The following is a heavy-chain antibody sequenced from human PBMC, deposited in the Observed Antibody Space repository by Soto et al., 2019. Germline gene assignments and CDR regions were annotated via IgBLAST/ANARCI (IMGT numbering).Heavy chain of an antibody. CDR3: ARAEWLTHRGYYYYYGMDV. Sequence: ASVKVSCKASGYTFTSYAMHWVRQAPGQRLEWMGWISADNGNTKYAQKFQGRVTMTTDTSTSTAYMELRSLRSDDTAVYYCARAEWLTHRGYYYYYGMDVWGQGTTVTVSS. CDR2: ISADNGNT. CDR1: GYTFTSYA. V-gene: IGHV1-3*01. D-gene: IGHD6-19*01. J-gene: IGHJ6*02.